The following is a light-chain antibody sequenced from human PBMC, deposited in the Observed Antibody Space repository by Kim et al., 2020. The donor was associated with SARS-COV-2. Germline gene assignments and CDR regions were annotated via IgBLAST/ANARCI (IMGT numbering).Light chain of an antibody. CDR2: ASS. CDR3: QQYNRYPFT. V-gene: IGKV1-16*02. J-gene: IGKJ3*01. CDR1: QGISNY. Sequence: ASVGDRVTSTCRSSQGISNYFLLVQQKPGTAPKYIIYASSSLQSGVPSKFSGSGSGTDFTLTISSLQPEGFATYYCQQYNRYPFTIGPGTKVDI.